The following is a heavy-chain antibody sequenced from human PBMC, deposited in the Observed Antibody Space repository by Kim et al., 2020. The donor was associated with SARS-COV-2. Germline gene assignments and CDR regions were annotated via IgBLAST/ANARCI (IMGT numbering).Heavy chain of an antibody. D-gene: IGHD4-17*01. Sequence: STIYNTYSGKSPITNSRDNAKNSLYLKMNSLRAEDTAVYYCARDYGDLDYWGQGTLVTVSS. J-gene: IGHJ4*02. CDR3: ARDYGDLDY. V-gene: IGHV3-11*01. CDR2: STI.